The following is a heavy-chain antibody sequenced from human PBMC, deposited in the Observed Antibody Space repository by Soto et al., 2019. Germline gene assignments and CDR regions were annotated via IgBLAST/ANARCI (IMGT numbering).Heavy chain of an antibody. V-gene: IGHV3-30*04. D-gene: IGHD6-13*01. CDR2: IWYDGSNK. Sequence: LRLSFEDSGFTLNNYAMSWVLQAPLKGLEWVAVIWYDGSNKYYEDSVKGRFNISRDNSKNTLYLQMNSLRAEETAVYYCARRVATADDNWFDTWGQGTLDTVTS. CDR3: ARRVATADDNWFDT. J-gene: IGHJ5*02. CDR1: GFTLNNYA.